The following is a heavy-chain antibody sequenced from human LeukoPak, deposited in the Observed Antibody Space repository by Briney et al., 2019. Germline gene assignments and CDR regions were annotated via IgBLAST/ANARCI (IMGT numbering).Heavy chain of an antibody. V-gene: IGHV3-23*01. Sequence: GGSLRLSCAVSGITLSNYAMSWVRQAPGKGLEWVAGIIGSVGRTNYADAVKGRFTISRDNAKNTLFLQMNSLRVEDTAVYFCAKRGVVIRVILVGFHKEAYYFDSWGQGALVTVSS. CDR2: IIGSVGRT. CDR3: AKRGVVIRVILVGFHKEAYYFDS. CDR1: GITLSNYA. J-gene: IGHJ4*02. D-gene: IGHD3-22*01.